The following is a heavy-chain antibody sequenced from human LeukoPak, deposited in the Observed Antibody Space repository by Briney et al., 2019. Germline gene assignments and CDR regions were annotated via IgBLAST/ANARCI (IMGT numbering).Heavy chain of an antibody. CDR1: GGSFSGYY. J-gene: IGHJ4*02. V-gene: IGHV4-34*01. D-gene: IGHD6-13*01. CDR2: INHSGST. Sequence: PSETLSLTCAVYGGSFSGYYWSWIRQPPGKGLEWIGEINHSGSTNYNPSLKSRVTISVDTSKNQFSLELSSVTAADTAVYYCARYNSEAGDFDYWGQGTLVTVSS. CDR3: ARYNSEAGDFDY.